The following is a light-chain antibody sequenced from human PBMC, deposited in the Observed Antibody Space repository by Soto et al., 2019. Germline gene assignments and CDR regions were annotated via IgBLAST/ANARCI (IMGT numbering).Light chain of an antibody. CDR1: QDIRND. CDR3: LRHYNYPHT. V-gene: IGKV1-17*01. CDR2: GAS. Sequence: DVQMTQSPSSLSASVGDRVTITCRASQDIRNDLGWFQQKPGKATKRLIYGASSWQSGVPSRFSRSASRTEFILTISIQHPEDFVSYYRLRHYNYPHTFGQGTRVEI. J-gene: IGKJ1*01.